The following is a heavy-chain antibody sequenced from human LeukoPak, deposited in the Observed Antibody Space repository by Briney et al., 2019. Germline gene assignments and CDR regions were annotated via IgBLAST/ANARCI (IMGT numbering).Heavy chain of an antibody. V-gene: IGHV4-34*01. CDR1: GGSFSGYY. D-gene: IGHD4-17*01. Sequence: PSETLSLTCAVYGGSFSGYYWSWIRQPPGKGLEWIGEINHSGSTNYNPSLKSRVTISVDTSKNQFSLKLSSVTASDTAVYYCARGRTTDKDYYIDYWGQGTLVTVSS. J-gene: IGHJ4*02. CDR3: ARGRTTDKDYYIDY. CDR2: INHSGST.